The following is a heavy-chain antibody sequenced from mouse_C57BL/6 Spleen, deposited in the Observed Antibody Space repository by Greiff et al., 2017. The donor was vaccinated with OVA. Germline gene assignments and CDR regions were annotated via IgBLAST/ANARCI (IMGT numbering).Heavy chain of an antibody. CDR3: ARSPLSAWFAY. CDR2: IYPGDGAT. CDR1: GYAISSSW. J-gene: IGHJ3*01. Sequence: VKLMESGPELVKPGASVKIFCKASGYAISSSWMNWVKQRPGTGLEWIGRIYPGDGATNYNGKLKGKATLTADKSSSTAYMQLSSLTSEVSAVYFCARSPLSAWFAYWGQGTLVTVSA. D-gene: IGHD1-1*01. V-gene: IGHV1-82*01.